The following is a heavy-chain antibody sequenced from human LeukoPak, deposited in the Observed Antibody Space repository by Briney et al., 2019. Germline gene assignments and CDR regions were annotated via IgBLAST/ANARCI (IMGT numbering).Heavy chain of an antibody. D-gene: IGHD3-3*01. CDR2: MNPNSGNT. CDR3: ARGHTIFGMAPMGY. Sequence: GASVKVSCKASGYTFTSYDINWVRQATGQGLEWMGWMNPNSGNTGYAQKFQGRVTMTRNTSISTAYMELSSLRSEDTAVYYCARGHTIFGMAPMGYWGQGTLVTVSS. V-gene: IGHV1-8*01. CDR1: GYTFTSYD. J-gene: IGHJ4*02.